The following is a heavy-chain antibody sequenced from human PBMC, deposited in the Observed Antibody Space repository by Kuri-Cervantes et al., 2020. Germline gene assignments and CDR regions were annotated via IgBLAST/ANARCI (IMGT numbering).Heavy chain of an antibody. Sequence: ASVKVSCKASGYTFTSYYMHWVRQAPGQGLEWMGIINPSGGSTSYAQKFQGRVTMTRDTSTSTVYMELSSLRSEDTAVYYCARGPPDIVVVPAVSWGGYMDVWGKGTTVTVSS. J-gene: IGHJ6*03. CDR2: INPSGGST. CDR3: ARGPPDIVVVPAVSWGGYMDV. CDR1: GYTFTSYY. V-gene: IGHV1-46*01. D-gene: IGHD2-2*01.